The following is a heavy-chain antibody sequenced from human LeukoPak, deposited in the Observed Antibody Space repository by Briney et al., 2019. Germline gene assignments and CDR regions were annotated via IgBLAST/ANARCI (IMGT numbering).Heavy chain of an antibody. V-gene: IGHV4-39*07. J-gene: IGHJ4*02. D-gene: IGHD5-12*01. Sequence: SETLSLTCSVSGGSIIRSSYYYGWVRQPPGKGLEWIGSVFYSGTSHSNPSLQSRVTTSLDPSKNQFSLKLTSVTAADTAVYYCARDRTNWIYSELDYWGQGILVTVSS. CDR3: ARDRTNWIYSELDY. CDR1: GGSIIRSSYY. CDR2: VFYSGTS.